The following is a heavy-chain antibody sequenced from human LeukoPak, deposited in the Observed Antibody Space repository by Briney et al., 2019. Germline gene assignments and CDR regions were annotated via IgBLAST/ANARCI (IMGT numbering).Heavy chain of an antibody. Sequence: PSETLSLTCAVYGGSFSDYYWTWIRQPPGRGLEWIGEINHSGTTNYNPSLKSRVTISVDMSRKHFSLKLISVTAADTAVYYCARGPSVLVRGVIWGGDYFDFWGQGALVTVSS. CDR1: GGSFSDYY. CDR3: ARGPSVLVRGVIWGGDYFDF. J-gene: IGHJ4*02. D-gene: IGHD3-10*01. CDR2: INHSGTT. V-gene: IGHV4-34*01.